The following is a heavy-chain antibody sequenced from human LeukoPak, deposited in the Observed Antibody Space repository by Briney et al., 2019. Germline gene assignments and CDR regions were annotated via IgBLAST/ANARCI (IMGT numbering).Heavy chain of an antibody. D-gene: IGHD2-15*01. CDR3: ARDDCSGGSCYLDY. V-gene: IGHV1-18*01. Sequence: ASVKVSCEASGYTFTNYGITWVRQAPGQGLEWMGWISVYNSNTHYAQKVQGRVTMTTDTSTSTVYMELRSLRSDDTAVYYCARDDCSGGSCYLDYWGQGTLVTVSS. CDR1: GYTFTNYG. J-gene: IGHJ4*02. CDR2: ISVYNSNT.